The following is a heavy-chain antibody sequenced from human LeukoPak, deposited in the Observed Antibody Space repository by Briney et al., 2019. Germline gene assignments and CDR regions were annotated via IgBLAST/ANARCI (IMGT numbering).Heavy chain of an antibody. CDR3: ARLRVYGITGTHRGGGLSYYGMDV. J-gene: IGHJ6*02. D-gene: IGHD1-20*01. Sequence: ASVKVSCKASGYTFTSYYMHWVRQAAGQGLEWMGIINPSGGSTSYAQKFQGRVTMTRDTSTSTVYMELSSLRSEDTAVYYCARLRVYGITGTHRGGGLSYYGMDVWGQGTTVTVSS. CDR1: GYTFTSYY. CDR2: INPSGGST. V-gene: IGHV1-46*01.